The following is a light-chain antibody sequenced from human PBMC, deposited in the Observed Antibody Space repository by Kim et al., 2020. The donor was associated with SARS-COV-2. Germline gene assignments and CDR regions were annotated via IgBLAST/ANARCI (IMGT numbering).Light chain of an antibody. CDR2: SNS. J-gene: IGLJ3*02. V-gene: IGLV3-9*01. CDR3: QVWDSGSWV. Sequence: SYELTQPLSVSVALGQTARITCGGNNIGSKNVHWYQQKPGQAPVLVIYSNSNRPSGIPERFSGSNSGNTATLTISRAQAGDEADYYCQVWDSGSWVFGGGTQLTVL. CDR1: NIGSKN.